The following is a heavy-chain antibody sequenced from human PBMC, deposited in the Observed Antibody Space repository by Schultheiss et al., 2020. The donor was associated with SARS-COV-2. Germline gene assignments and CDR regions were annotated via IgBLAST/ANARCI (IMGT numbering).Heavy chain of an antibody. J-gene: IGHJ4*02. CDR1: GFTFSSYS. V-gene: IGHV3-21*01. CDR2: ISSSSSYI. CDR3: AKDFRFDYYGSGSYPDY. D-gene: IGHD3-10*01. Sequence: GGSLRLSCAASGFTFSSYSMNWVRQAPGKGLEWVSSISSSSSYIYYADSVKGRFTISRDNAKNSLYLQMNSLRAEDTAVYYCAKDFRFDYYGSGSYPDYWGQGTLVTVSS.